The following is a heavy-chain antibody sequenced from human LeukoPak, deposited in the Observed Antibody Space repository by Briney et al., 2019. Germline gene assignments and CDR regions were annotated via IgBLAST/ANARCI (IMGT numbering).Heavy chain of an antibody. D-gene: IGHD3-10*01. J-gene: IGHJ4*02. Sequence: GGSLRLSCAASGFTFDDYAMHWVRQAPGKGLEWVSGISWNSGSIGYADSVKGRFTISRDNAKNSLYLQMNSLGAEDTALYYCAKDKYYGSGSYGPLDYLGQGTLVTVSS. V-gene: IGHV3-9*01. CDR1: GFTFDDYA. CDR2: ISWNSGSI. CDR3: AKDKYYGSGSYGPLDY.